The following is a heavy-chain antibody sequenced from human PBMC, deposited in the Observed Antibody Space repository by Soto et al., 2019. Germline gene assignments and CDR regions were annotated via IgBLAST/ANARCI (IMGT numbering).Heavy chain of an antibody. D-gene: IGHD5-12*01. CDR3: ARQWLFDF. V-gene: IGHV5-51*01. CDR1: GYDFTTYW. J-gene: IGHJ4*02. CDR2: INPADSDT. Sequence: LGESLKISCKASGYDFTTYWIGWVRQMPGKGLEWMGIINPADSDTRYSPSFQGRVTISADKSISTAYLQWSSLKASDTAMYYCARQWLFDFWGQGTLVTVSS.